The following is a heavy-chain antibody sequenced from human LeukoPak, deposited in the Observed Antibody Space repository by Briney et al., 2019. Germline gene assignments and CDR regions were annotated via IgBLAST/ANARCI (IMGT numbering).Heavy chain of an antibody. J-gene: IGHJ4*02. CDR1: GGSISSYY. Sequence: SETLSLTCTVSGGSISSYYWSWIRQHPGKGLEWIGYIYYSGSTYYNPSLKSRVTISVDTSKNQFSLKLSSVTAADTAVYYCAREGHYYDSSGTFDYWGQGTLVTVSS. CDR3: AREGHYYDSSGTFDY. D-gene: IGHD3-22*01. CDR2: IYYSGST. V-gene: IGHV4-59*06.